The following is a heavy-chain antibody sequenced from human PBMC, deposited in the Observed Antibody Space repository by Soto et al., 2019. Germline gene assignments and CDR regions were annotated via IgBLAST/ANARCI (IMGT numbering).Heavy chain of an antibody. D-gene: IGHD6-6*01. J-gene: IGHJ4*02. CDR3: ARQNIAARPYRD. Sequence: XSVKVYCTSSGSTFTCYYMNLVRQAPGQGLECMGWINPNSGGTNYAQKFQGRVTMTRDTSISTAYMELSRLRSDDTAVYYCARQNIAARPYRDWGQGTLVTVSS. CDR2: INPNSGGT. CDR1: GSTFTCYY. V-gene: IGHV1-2*02.